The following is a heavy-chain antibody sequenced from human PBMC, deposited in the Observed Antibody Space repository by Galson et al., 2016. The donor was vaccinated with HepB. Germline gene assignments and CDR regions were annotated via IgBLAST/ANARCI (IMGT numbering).Heavy chain of an antibody. V-gene: IGHV4-4*02. J-gene: IGHJ2*01. D-gene: IGHD2-21*01. CDR2: IYHTGTT. CDR3: ARGTVAVLATAGGIWYYDL. CDR1: GGSISDGHW. Sequence: ETLSLTCAVSGGSISDGHWWTWVRQTPGKGLEWIGEIYHTGTTNYNPSLESRVTISMDKSKSQFSLNLSSVTAADTAMYYCARGTVAVLATAGGIWYYDLWGRGSLVSVSS.